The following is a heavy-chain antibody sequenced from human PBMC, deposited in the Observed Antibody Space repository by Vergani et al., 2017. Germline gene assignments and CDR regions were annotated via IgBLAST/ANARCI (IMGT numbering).Heavy chain of an antibody. CDR2: INPSGGST. J-gene: IGHJ4*02. D-gene: IGHD5-12*01. CDR1: GYTFTSYY. V-gene: IGHV1-46*01. CDR3: ASDRGGNIVATTTGAYYFDY. Sequence: QVQLVQSGAEVKKPGASVKVSCKASGYTFTSYYLHWVRQAPGQGLEWMGIINPSGGSTSYAQKFQGRVTMTRDTSTSTVYMELSSLRSEDTAVYYCASDRGGNIVATTTGAYYFDYWGQGTLVTVSS.